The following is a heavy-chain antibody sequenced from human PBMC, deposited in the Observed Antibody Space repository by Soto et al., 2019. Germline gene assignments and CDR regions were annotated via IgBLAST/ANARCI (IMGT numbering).Heavy chain of an antibody. D-gene: IGHD4-17*01. J-gene: IGHJ6*02. CDR1: GGSVSGGSYY. CDR2: IYYSGSS. V-gene: IGHV4-61*01. CDR3: ARDVDFGEEDF. Sequence: QVQLQESGPGLVKPSETLSLTCTVSGGSVSGGSYYWNWIRQPPGKGLEWIGYIYYSGSSNYNPSLKSRVTISIDTSKNQFSLKLSSVTAADTAVYYCARDVDFGEEDFWGQVTTGTVSS.